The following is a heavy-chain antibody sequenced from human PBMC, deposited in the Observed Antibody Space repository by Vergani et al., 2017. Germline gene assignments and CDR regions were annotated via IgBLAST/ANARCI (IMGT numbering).Heavy chain of an antibody. CDR2: ISGSGGST. V-gene: IGHV3-23*01. Sequence: EVQLLESGGGLVQPGGSLRLSCAASGFTFSSYAMSWVRQAPGKGLEWVSAISGSGGSTYYADSVKGRFTISRDNSKNTLYLQMNSLRAEDTAAYYCSKRNSGGGYSPKPWDAFDIWGQGTMVTVSS. J-gene: IGHJ3*02. CDR1: GFTFSSYA. D-gene: IGHD6-19*01. CDR3: SKRNSGGGYSPKPWDAFDI.